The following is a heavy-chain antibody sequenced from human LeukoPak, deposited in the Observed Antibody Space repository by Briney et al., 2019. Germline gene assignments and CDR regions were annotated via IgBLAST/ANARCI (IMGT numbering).Heavy chain of an antibody. CDR3: ARVRCSGGSCPYYYYYYYMDV. J-gene: IGHJ6*03. Sequence: PSETLSLTCTVSGGSISSSSYYWAWIRQPPGKGLEWIGSIHYSGSTYYNPSLQSRVTMSIDTSKNQFSLKLRFVTAADTAVYYCARVRCSGGSCPYYYYYYYMDVWGKGTTVTISS. CDR1: GGSISSSSYY. CDR2: IHYSGST. V-gene: IGHV4-39*07. D-gene: IGHD2-15*01.